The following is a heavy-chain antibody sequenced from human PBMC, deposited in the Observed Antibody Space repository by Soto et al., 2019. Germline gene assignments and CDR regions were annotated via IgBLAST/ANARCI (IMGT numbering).Heavy chain of an antibody. J-gene: IGHJ3*02. V-gene: IGHV3-21*01. CDR1: GFTFSSYS. Sequence: EVQLVESGGGLVKPGGSRGLSCAASGFTFSSYSMNWVRQPPGKGLEWVSSISSSSSYIYYADSVKGRFTISRDNAKNSLYLQMNSLRAEDTAVYYCARDFWSYDFWSGLGAFDIWGQGTMVTVSS. CDR3: ARDFWSYDFWSGLGAFDI. D-gene: IGHD3-3*01. CDR2: ISSSSSYI.